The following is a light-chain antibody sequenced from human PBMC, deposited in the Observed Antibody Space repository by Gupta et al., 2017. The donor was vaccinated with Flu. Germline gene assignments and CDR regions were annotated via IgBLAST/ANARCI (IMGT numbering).Light chain of an antibody. CDR2: DVN. CDR1: SSDVGVYNY. J-gene: IGLJ1*01. Sequence: TRTSSDVGVYNYVSWYQQFPGKAPKLIIYDVNKRPSGVPDRFSGSKSGNTASLTISGLQAEDEADYYCCSYGSDYVFGTGTQVTVL. V-gene: IGLV2-11*01. CDR3: CSYGSDYV.